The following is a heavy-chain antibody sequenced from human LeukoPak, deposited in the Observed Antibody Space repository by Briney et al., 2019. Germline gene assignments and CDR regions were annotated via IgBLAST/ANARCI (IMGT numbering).Heavy chain of an antibody. CDR3: AKALGPYYDILTGSHDAFDI. CDR1: GFTFSSYG. V-gene: IGHV3-30*18. D-gene: IGHD3-9*01. CDR2: ISYDGSNK. Sequence: GGSLRLSSAASGFTFSSYGMHWVRQAPGKGLEWVAVISYDGSNKYYADSVKGRFTISRDNSKNTLYLQMNSLRAEDTAVYYCAKALGPYYDILTGSHDAFDIWGQGTMVTVSS. J-gene: IGHJ3*02.